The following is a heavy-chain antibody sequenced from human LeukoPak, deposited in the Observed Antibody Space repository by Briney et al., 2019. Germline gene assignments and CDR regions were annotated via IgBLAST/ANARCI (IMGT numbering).Heavy chain of an antibody. Sequence: GGSLRLSCAASVVAFYDFAMHCGPEAPGEGLGCGSGISSNSGSRGYADSVKGRFTISRDNAKNSLYLQMNSLRAEDMALYYCAKAAAPCQGYYYDMDVWGKGTTVTVSS. D-gene: IGHD6-13*01. V-gene: IGHV3-9*03. CDR1: VVAFYDFA. CDR2: ISSNSGSR. J-gene: IGHJ6*03. CDR3: AKAAAPCQGYYYDMDV.